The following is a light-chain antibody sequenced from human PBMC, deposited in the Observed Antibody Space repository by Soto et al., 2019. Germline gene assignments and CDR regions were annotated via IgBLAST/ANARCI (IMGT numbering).Light chain of an antibody. V-gene: IGKV3-20*01. Sequence: EIVLTQSPGTLSLSPGERATLSCRASQSVRSSYLAWYQQNPGQPPRLLIYDATNRATGIPDRFSGSGSGTDFTLTISRLEPEDFAVYYCQQYGSPPWTFGQGTKVEIK. J-gene: IGKJ1*01. CDR1: QSVRSSY. CDR2: DAT. CDR3: QQYGSPPWT.